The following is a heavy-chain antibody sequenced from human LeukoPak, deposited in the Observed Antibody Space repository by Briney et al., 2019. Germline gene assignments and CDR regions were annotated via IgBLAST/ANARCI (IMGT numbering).Heavy chain of an antibody. CDR2: IIPMFGIA. J-gene: IGHJ4*02. D-gene: IGHD3-10*01. CDR1: GGTFSRYA. V-gene: IGHV1-69*13. Sequence: SVKVSCKASGGTFSRYAISWVRQAPGQGLEWMGGIIPMFGIANYAQKFQGKVTITADESTSTAYMELSSLRSEDTAVYYCARDLGDSFDYWGQGTLVTVSS. CDR3: ARDLGDSFDY.